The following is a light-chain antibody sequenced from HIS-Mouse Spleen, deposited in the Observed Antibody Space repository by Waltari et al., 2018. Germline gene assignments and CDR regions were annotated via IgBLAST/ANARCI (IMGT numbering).Light chain of an antibody. CDR1: SSDDGGYNY. CDR2: EVS. V-gene: IGLV2-14*01. CDR3: SSYTSSSTV. J-gene: IGLJ3*02. Sequence: QSALTQPASVSGSPGQSITIPCTGTSSDDGGYNYVSWYQQHPGKAPKLMIYEVSKRPSGVSSRCSGSKTGDTASLTISGLQAEDEADYYCSSYTSSSTVFGGGTKLTVL.